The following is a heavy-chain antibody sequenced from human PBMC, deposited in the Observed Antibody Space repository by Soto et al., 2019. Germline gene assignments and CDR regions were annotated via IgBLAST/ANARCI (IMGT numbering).Heavy chain of an antibody. CDR1: GFTFGSYA. D-gene: IGHD6-6*01. CDR2: ISGTVDST. CDR3: ARTPYSSYLKNGLDV. J-gene: IGHJ6*02. V-gene: IGHV3-23*01. Sequence: EVQLLESGGGLVQPGGSLRLACAASGFTFGSYAMSWVRQAPGKGLEWVSAISGTVDSTYYADSVKGRFTISRDKSKNTLYLQMSSLRAEDTAAYYCARTPYSSYLKNGLDVWGQGTTVTVS.